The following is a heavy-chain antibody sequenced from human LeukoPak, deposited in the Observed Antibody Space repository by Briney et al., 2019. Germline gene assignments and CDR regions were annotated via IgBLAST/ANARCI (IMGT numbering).Heavy chain of an antibody. CDR1: GYSFTSYW. D-gene: IGHD3-22*01. Sequence: GGSLKISCKGSGYSFTSYWIGWVRQMPGKGLEWMGIIYPGDSDTRYSPSFQGQVTISADKSISTAYPQWSSLKASDTAMYYCARLSLVVSSGYSTFDIWGQGTMVTVSS. CDR3: ARLSLVVSSGYSTFDI. V-gene: IGHV5-51*01. CDR2: IYPGDSDT. J-gene: IGHJ3*02.